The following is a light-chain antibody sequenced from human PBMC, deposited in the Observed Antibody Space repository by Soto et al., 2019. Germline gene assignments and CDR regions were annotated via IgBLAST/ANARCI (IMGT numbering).Light chain of an antibody. CDR1: QSVGSY. CDR2: DAS. V-gene: IGKV3-11*01. J-gene: IGKJ4*01. CDR3: QQRSDWPST. Sequence: EIVLTQSPATLSLSPGDRATLSCRASQSVGSYLGWYQQRPGQAPRLLIYDASNRATGIPARFSGSGSGTDFTLPISSLAPEDFAVYYCQQRSDWPSTFGGGTKVEIK.